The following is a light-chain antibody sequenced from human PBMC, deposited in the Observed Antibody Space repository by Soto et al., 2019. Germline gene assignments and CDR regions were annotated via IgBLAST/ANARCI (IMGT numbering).Light chain of an antibody. CDR3: QSYDSSLSGVV. CDR2: GNS. CDR1: SSNIGAGYD. J-gene: IGLJ2*01. Sequence: QSLLTQPTSVSGAPGQRVTISCTGSSSNIGAGYDVHWYQQLPGTAPKLLIYGNSNRPSGVPDRFSGSKSGTSASLAITGLQAEDEADYYCQSYDSSLSGVVFGGGTKLTVL. V-gene: IGLV1-40*01.